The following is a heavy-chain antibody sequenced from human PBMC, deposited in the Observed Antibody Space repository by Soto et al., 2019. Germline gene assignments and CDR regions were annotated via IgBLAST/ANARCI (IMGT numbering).Heavy chain of an antibody. CDR3: AGPGYRSQDY. D-gene: IGHD5-18*01. Sequence: PGGSLRLSCAASGFTFSSFALSWVRQAPGKGLEWVSAISGSGDGTDYADSVKGRFTISRDNSKNTLYLQMNSLRAEDTSVYYCAGPGYRSQDYLCQGAQVTVSS. CDR1: GFTFSSFA. V-gene: IGHV3-23*01. J-gene: IGHJ4*02. CDR2: ISGSGDGT.